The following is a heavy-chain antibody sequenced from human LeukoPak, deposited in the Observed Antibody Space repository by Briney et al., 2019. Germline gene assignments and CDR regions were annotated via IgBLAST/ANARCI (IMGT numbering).Heavy chain of an antibody. D-gene: IGHD4-17*01. CDR3: ARDPNGDYIGAFDF. CDR2: IKGEGGGE. Sequence: GGSLRLSCAASGFTFSNAWMSWVRQAPGKGLEWVSDIKGEGGGEHYADSVKGRFTISRDNSKNTLYLQMNSLRVEDTAMYYCARDPNGDYIGAFDFLGQGTMVTVSS. V-gene: IGHV3-23*01. CDR1: GFTFSNAW. J-gene: IGHJ3*01.